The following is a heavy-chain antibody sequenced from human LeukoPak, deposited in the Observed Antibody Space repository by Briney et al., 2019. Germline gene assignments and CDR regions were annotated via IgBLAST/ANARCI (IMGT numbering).Heavy chain of an antibody. Sequence: ASVKVSCKASGYTFTSYYMHWVRQAPGRGLEWMGIINPSGGSTSYAQKFQGRVTMTRDMSTSTVYMELSSLRSEDTAVYYCARGRWGSGSYYAHYYFDYWGQGTLVTVSS. CDR2: INPSGGST. J-gene: IGHJ4*02. D-gene: IGHD3-10*01. CDR3: ARGRWGSGSYYAHYYFDY. CDR1: GYTFTSYY. V-gene: IGHV1-46*01.